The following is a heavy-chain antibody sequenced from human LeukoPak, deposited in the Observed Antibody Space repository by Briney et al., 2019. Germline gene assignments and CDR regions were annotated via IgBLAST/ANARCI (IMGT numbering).Heavy chain of an antibody. J-gene: IGHJ6*03. D-gene: IGHD2-15*01. CDR1: GGSISSYY. CDR3: ARAWWDHYYYDYYYMGV. V-gene: IGHV4-4*07. CDR2: INTSGRT. Sequence: SESLSLTCTVAGGSISSYYWSWIRQPAGKGLEWIGCINTSGRTTYHPSLKSRVSMSVDTSTNKFSRKRSSVPAADTAVYYCARAWWDHYYYDYYYMGVWGKGATVTVSS.